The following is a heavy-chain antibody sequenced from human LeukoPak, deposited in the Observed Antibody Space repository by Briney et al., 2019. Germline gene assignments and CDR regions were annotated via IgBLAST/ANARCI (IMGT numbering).Heavy chain of an antibody. Sequence: ASVKVSCKASGYTFTTYAMHWVRQAPGQRLEWMGWINAGNGNTKYSQKFQGRVTITRDTSASTAYMELSSLRSDDTAVYYCARDGAIVGATTHNAFDIWGQGTMVTVSS. CDR2: INAGNGNT. V-gene: IGHV1-3*01. CDR3: ARDGAIVGATTHNAFDI. CDR1: GYTFTTYA. J-gene: IGHJ3*02. D-gene: IGHD1-26*01.